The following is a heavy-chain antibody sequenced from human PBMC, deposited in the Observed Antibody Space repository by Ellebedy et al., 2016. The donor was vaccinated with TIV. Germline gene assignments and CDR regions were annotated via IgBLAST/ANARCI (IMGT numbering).Heavy chain of an antibody. J-gene: IGHJ3*02. CDR3: AREGGLYDAFDI. Sequence: SETLSLXCTVSGGSISSYYWSWIRQPPGKGLEWIGYIYYSGSTNYNPSLKSRVTISVDTSKNQFSLKLSSVTAADTAVYYCAREGGLYDAFDIWGQGTMVTVSS. V-gene: IGHV4-59*01. CDR2: IYYSGST. CDR1: GGSISSYY. D-gene: IGHD3-16*01.